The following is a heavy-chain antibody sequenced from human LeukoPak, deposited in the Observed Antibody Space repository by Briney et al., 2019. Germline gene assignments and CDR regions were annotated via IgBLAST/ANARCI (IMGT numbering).Heavy chain of an antibody. CDR1: GFTFSSYA. CDR2: ISYDGSNK. Sequence: GRSLRLSCAASGFTFSSYAMHWVRQAPGKGLEWVAVISYDGSNKYYADSVKGRFTISRDNSKNTLYLQMNSLRAEDTAVYYCARVMGSSGWYGYYFDYWGQGTLVTVSS. CDR3: ARVMGSSGWYGYYFDY. D-gene: IGHD6-19*01. J-gene: IGHJ4*02. V-gene: IGHV3-30-3*01.